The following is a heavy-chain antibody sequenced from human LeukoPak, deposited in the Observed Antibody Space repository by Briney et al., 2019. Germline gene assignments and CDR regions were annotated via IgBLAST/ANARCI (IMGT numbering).Heavy chain of an antibody. CDR1: GGSISSGSYY. CDR2: IYYSGST. V-gene: IGHV4-61*01. J-gene: IGHJ4*02. CDR3: AREGYSSSSSFIDY. D-gene: IGHD6-6*01. Sequence: PSETLSLTCTVSGGSISSGSYYWSWIRQPPGKGLEWIGYIYYSGSTNYNPSLKSRVTISVDTSKNQFSLKLSSVTAADTAVYYCAREGYSSSSSFIDYWGQGTLVTVSS.